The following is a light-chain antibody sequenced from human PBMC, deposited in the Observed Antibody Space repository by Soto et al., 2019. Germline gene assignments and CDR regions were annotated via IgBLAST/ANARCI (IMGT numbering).Light chain of an antibody. V-gene: IGKV1-39*01. J-gene: IGKJ1*01. CDR1: QSISSY. Sequence: DIQMTQSPSSLSASVGDSVPITCRASQSISSYLNWYQQKPGKAPKLLIYAASSLQSGVPSRFSGSGSGTDFTLTISSLQPEDFATYYCQQSYSTPRTVGQGTKVDIK. CDR3: QQSYSTPRT. CDR2: AAS.